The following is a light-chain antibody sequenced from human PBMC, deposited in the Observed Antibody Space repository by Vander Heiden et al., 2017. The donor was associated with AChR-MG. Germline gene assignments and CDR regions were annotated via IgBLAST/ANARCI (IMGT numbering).Light chain of an antibody. CDR3: SSYKSGTTAVV. V-gene: IGLV2-14*01. CDR2: DVN. Sequence: QSALTQPASVSVSPGQSITISCTGTSSDVGGFDYVSWYQQHPGKVPKLIIYDVNVRPSGVSYRFSGSKSGNTASLAISGLQAEDEGDYYCSSYKSGTTAVVFGGGTKLTVL. CDR1: SSDVGGFDY. J-gene: IGLJ2*01.